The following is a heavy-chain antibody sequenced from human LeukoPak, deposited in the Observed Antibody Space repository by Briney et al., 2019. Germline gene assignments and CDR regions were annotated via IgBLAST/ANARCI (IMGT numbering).Heavy chain of an antibody. D-gene: IGHD2-2*01. CDR1: GFTFSSYA. CDR3: ARGPSNFDY. J-gene: IGHJ4*02. Sequence: PGGSLRLSCAASGFTFSSYAMSWVRQAPGKGLEWVSAISGSGGSTYYADSLKGRFTISRDNAKNSLYLQMNSLRAEDTAVYYCARGPSNFDYWGQGTLVTVSS. V-gene: IGHV3-23*01. CDR2: ISGSGGST.